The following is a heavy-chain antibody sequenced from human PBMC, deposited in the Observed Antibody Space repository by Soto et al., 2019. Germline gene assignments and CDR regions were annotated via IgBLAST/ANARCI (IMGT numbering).Heavy chain of an antibody. J-gene: IGHJ4*02. D-gene: IGHD1-26*01. CDR3: ASGRYGDY. Sequence: QVHLVQSGAEVKKPGASVKVSCQGSGYAFTTYGITWVRQAPGQGLEWMGWISAHNGNTNYAQKLQGRVTVTRDTSTSTASMELRSLRYAATAVYYCASGRYGDYWGQGALVTVSS. V-gene: IGHV1-18*01. CDR2: ISAHNGNT. CDR1: GYAFTTYG.